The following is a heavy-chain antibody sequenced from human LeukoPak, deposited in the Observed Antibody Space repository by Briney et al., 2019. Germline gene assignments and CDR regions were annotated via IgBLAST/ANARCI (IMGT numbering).Heavy chain of an antibody. CDR3: ASTSYTWLGLPHFDP. V-gene: IGHV4-61*01. CDR1: GVSVSDVNYY. CDR2: MFYAEST. Sequence: SETLSLTCTVSGVSVSDVNYYCSWIRQPPGKGLEWIGYMFYAESTKYNPSLNSRVTISVDRSKNQVSLNLTSLTAADTAVYYCASTSYTWLGLPHFDPWGQGTLVTVSA. D-gene: IGHD3-10*01. J-gene: IGHJ5*02.